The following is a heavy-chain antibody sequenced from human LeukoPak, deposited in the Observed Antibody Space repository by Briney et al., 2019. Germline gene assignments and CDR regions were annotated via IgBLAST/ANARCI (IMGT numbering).Heavy chain of an antibody. V-gene: IGHV3-53*01. D-gene: IGHD2-2*01. CDR2: MYSGGST. CDR1: GFTVSSYY. Sequence: GGSLRLSCAASGFTVSSYYMSWVRQTPGKGLEWVSIMYSGGSTVYADSVKGRFTISRDNSKNTVYLQMNSLRSEDTAVYYCARDLEVVPAGMSHGYWGQGTLVTVSS. CDR3: ARDLEVVPAGMSHGY. J-gene: IGHJ4*02.